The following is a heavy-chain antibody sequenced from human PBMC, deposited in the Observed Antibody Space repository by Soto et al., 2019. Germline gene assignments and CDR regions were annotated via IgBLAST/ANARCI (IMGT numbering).Heavy chain of an antibody. Sequence: SETLSLTCAVSGYSISSGYYWGWIRQPPGKGLEWIGSIYHSGSTYYNPSLKSRVTISVDTSKNQFSLKLSSVTAADTAVYYCAKRSGYSYGYGFDYWGQGTLVTVS. J-gene: IGHJ4*02. CDR3: AKRSGYSYGYGFDY. V-gene: IGHV4-38-2*01. CDR1: GYSISSGYY. CDR2: IYHSGST. D-gene: IGHD5-18*01.